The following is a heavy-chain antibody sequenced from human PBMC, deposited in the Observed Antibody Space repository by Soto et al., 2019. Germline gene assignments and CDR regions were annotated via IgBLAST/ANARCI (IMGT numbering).Heavy chain of an antibody. J-gene: IGHJ3*02. CDR3: ARANYYDSSGYWKPNDAFDI. CDR1: GFTFSSYA. CDR2: ISYDGSNK. Sequence: GSLRLSCAASGFTFSSYAMHWVRQAPGKGLEWVAVISYDGSNKYYADSVKGRFTISRDNSKNTLYLQMNSLRAEDTAVYYCARANYYDSSGYWKPNDAFDIWGQGTMVTVSS. V-gene: IGHV3-30-3*01. D-gene: IGHD3-22*01.